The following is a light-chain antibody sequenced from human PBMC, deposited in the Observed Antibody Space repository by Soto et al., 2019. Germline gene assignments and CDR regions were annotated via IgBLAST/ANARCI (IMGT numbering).Light chain of an antibody. V-gene: IGLV1-40*01. CDR3: QSYDSSLSGSV. CDR2: GNS. CDR1: SSNIGAGYD. J-gene: IGLJ3*02. Sequence: QSVLRQPPSVSGAPGQRVTISCTGSSSNIGAGYDVHWYQQLPGTAPKLLIYGNSNRPSGVPDRFSGSESGTSASLAITGLQAEDEADYYCQSYDSSLSGSVFGGGTKVTVL.